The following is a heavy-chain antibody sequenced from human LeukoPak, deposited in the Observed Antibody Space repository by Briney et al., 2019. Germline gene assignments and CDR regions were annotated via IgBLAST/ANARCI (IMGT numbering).Heavy chain of an antibody. CDR1: GGSFSGYY. D-gene: IGHD6-13*01. J-gene: IGHJ4*02. V-gene: IGHV4-34*01. CDR2: INHSGST. CDR3: ASPSDIAAAGTALERGFDY. Sequence: SETLSLTCAVYGGSFSGYYWSWLRQPPGKGLEWVGEINHSGSTNYNPSLKSRVTISVDTSKNQFSLKLSSVTAADTAVYYCASPSDIAAAGTALERGFDYWGQGTLVTVSS.